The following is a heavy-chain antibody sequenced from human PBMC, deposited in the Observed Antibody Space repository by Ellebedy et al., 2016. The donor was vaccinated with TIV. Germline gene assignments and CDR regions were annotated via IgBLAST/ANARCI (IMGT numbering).Heavy chain of an antibody. D-gene: IGHD3-10*01. Sequence: GGSLRLXXAASGFTFSSYSMNWVRQAPGKGLEWVSSISSSSSYIYYADSVKGRFTISRDNAKNSLYLQMNSLRAEDTAVYYCARDDYYYGSGSREYYFDYWGQGTLVTVSS. CDR1: GFTFSSYS. J-gene: IGHJ4*02. V-gene: IGHV3-21*04. CDR2: ISSSSSYI. CDR3: ARDDYYYGSGSREYYFDY.